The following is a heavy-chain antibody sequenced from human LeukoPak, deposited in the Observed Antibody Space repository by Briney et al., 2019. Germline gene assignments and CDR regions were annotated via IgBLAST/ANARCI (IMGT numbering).Heavy chain of an antibody. J-gene: IGHJ5*02. CDR1: GGTFSSYA. CDR3: ARIRGGNSP. D-gene: IGHD4-23*01. CDR2: IIPIFGTA. V-gene: IGHV1-69*05. Sequence: SVKVSCKASGGTFSSYAISWVRQAPGQGLEWMGGIIPIFGTANYAQKFQGRVTMTRNTSISTAYMELSSLRSEDTAVYYCARIRGGNSPWGQGTLVTVSS.